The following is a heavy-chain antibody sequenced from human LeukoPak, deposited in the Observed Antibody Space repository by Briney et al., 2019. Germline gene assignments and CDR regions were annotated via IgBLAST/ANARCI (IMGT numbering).Heavy chain of an antibody. CDR1: GGSFSGYY. J-gene: IGHJ4*02. D-gene: IGHD6-25*01. CDR2: INHTGST. CDR3: ARETRLFDY. V-gene: IGHV4-34*01. Sequence: SETLSLTCAVYGGSFSGYYWTWIRQPPGKGLEWIGEINHTGSTNYNPSLRSRVTISVDTSKNQFSLKLSSVTAADTAVYYCARETRLFDYWGQGTLVTVSS.